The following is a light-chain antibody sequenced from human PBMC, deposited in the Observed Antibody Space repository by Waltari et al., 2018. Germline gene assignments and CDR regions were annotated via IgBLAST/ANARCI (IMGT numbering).Light chain of an antibody. V-gene: IGKV3-11*01. CDR2: DAS. Sequence: EIVLTQSPATLSLSPGERATLSCRASQSVSSYLAGYQQKPGQAPRLLIFDASKRATGIPARFSGSGSGTDFTLTISSLEPEDFAVYYCQQRSNWPPIFTFGPGTKVDIK. J-gene: IGKJ3*01. CDR1: QSVSSY. CDR3: QQRSNWPPIFT.